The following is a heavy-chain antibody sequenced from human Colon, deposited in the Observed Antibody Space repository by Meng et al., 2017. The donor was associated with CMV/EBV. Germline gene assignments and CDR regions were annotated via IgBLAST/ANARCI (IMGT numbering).Heavy chain of an antibody. CDR2: IYSGGSA. D-gene: IGHD3-22*01. Sequence: GESLKISCAASGFTVSSNYMSWVRQAPGKGLEWVSVIYSGGSAYYADSVKGRFTISRDNSKNTLYLQMNSLRADDTAVYYCARDKSARDSSAYDYWGQGTLVTVSS. CDR3: ARDKSARDSSAYDY. J-gene: IGHJ4*02. CDR1: GFTVSSNY. V-gene: IGHV3-53*01.